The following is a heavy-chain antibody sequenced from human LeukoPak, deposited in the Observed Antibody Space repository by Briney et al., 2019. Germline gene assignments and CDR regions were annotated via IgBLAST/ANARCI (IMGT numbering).Heavy chain of an antibody. CDR3: ARVYYDSSGYYDVAFDI. D-gene: IGHD3-22*01. J-gene: IGHJ3*02. CDR1: GFTFSSYW. CDR2: INSDGSNT. V-gene: IGHV3-74*03. Sequence: GGSLRLSCAASGFTFSSYWMHWVRQAPGKGLVWVSRINSDGSNTKYADSVKGRFTIARDNAKNTLYLQMNSLRAEDTAVYYCARVYYDSSGYYDVAFDIWGQGTMVTVSS.